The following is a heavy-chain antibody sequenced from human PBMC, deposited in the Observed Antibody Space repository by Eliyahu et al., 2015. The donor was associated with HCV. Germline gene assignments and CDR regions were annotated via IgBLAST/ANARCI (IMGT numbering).Heavy chain of an antibody. CDR2: ISTSDRI. J-gene: IGHJ4*02. CDR1: FSSWS. CDR3: VRDYDCSNGYCYDY. V-gene: IGHV3-21*01. D-gene: IGHD2-21*01. Sequence: FSSWSMTWVRQAPGKGLEWVSGISTSDRILYSDSVKGRFTIYRDNDXDSLYLQMNSLRPEDTAVYYCVRDYDCSNGYCYDYWGQGTQVTVSS.